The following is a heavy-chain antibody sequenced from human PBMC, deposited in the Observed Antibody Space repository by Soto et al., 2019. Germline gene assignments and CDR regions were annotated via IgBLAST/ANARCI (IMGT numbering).Heavy chain of an antibody. D-gene: IGHD2-21*01. CDR1: GYTFTSYY. CDR3: AREEHSLGAFDH. V-gene: IGHV1-46*03. CDR2: INPSGGST. J-gene: IGHJ4*02. Sequence: ASVKVSCKASGYTFTSYYMHWVRQAPGQGLEWMGIINPSGGSTSYAQKLQGRVTMTRDTSTSTVYMELSSLRSEDTAVYYCAREEHSLGAFDHWGQGTLVTVSS.